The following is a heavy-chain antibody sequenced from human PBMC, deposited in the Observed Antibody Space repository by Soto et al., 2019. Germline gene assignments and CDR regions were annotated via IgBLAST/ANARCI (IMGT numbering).Heavy chain of an antibody. CDR2: ISSSSSYI. CDR3: ATYCSSTSCYTEVFDY. Sequence: GGSLRLSCAASGFTFSSYSMNWVRQAPGKGLEWVSSISSSSSYIYYADSVKGRFTISRDNAKNSLYLQMNSLRGEDTAVYYCATYCSSTSCYTEVFDYWGQGTLVTVSS. V-gene: IGHV3-21*01. J-gene: IGHJ4*02. D-gene: IGHD2-2*02. CDR1: GFTFSSYS.